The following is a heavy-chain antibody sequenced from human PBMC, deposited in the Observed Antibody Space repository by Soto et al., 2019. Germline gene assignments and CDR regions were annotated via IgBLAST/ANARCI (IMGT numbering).Heavy chain of an antibody. V-gene: IGHV1-69*01. Sequence: QVQLVQSGAEVKKPGSSVKVSCKASGGTFSSYAISWVRQAPGQGLEWMGGIIPIFGTANYAQKFQGRVTITADESTSTAYMELSSLRSEDTDVYYCARDRVRAAAGIFYYYGMDVWGQGTTVTVSS. CDR1: GGTFSSYA. CDR2: IIPIFGTA. J-gene: IGHJ6*02. CDR3: ARDRVRAAAGIFYYYGMDV. D-gene: IGHD6-13*01.